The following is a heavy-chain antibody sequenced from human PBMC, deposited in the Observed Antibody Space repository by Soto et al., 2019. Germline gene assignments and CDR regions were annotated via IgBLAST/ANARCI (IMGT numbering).Heavy chain of an antibody. V-gene: IGHV1-18*04. J-gene: IGHJ5*01. Sequence: QVQLMQSGTEVKKPGASVTVSCKASGYTSADFGISWVRQAPGQGLEWMGWVSGNNGASNPAPKVQGRITMTLDTSTGVSYMALRSLRSDDTAIYYCVRDQKYFRVNGKWFDSWGQGTLVSVSS. CDR3: VRDQKYFRVNGKWFDS. D-gene: IGHD2-2*01. CDR1: GYTSADFG. CDR2: VSGNNGAS.